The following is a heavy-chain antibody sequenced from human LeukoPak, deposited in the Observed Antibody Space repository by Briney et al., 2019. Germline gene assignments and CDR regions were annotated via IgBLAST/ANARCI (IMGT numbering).Heavy chain of an antibody. CDR2: MRPTDAYT. CDR3: VREGAVALKHFDL. Sequence: ASVKVSCKEFGFSLTNNYMHWVRQAPGQGLEWMGYMRPTDAYTGYAPKFQGRVTVTRDTSTNTLYMELSSLGSDDTAVYYCVREGAVALKHFDLWGQGTLLTVSS. D-gene: IGHD6-19*01. V-gene: IGHV1-46*01. J-gene: IGHJ4*02. CDR1: GFSLTNNY.